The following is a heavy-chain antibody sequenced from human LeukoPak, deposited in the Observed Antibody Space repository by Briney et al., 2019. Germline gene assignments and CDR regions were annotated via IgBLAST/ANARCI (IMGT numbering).Heavy chain of an antibody. D-gene: IGHD4-23*01. CDR2: IYPVDSDI. V-gene: IGHV5-51*01. CDR3: ARRAVVIGVGYFDY. CDR1: GYSFTTYW. Sequence: GEPLKISCKGSGYSFTTYWIGWVRQMPGKGLEWMGIIYPVDSDIRISPSFQGQVTISVDKPISTAYLQWSSLKASDTAIYYCARRAVVIGVGYFDYWGQGTLVTVSS. J-gene: IGHJ4*02.